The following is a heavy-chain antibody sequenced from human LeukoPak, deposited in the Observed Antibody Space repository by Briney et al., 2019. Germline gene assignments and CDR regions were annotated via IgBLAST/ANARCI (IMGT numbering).Heavy chain of an antibody. CDR1: GYTFTGYY. D-gene: IGHD3-9*01. Sequence: ASVKVSCKASGYTFTGYYMHWVLQAPGLGLEWMGWINPNSGGTNYAQKFQGRVTMTRDTSISTAYMELSRLRSDDTAVYYCAREGSFSVRGGHTISYWGQGTLVTVSS. CDR2: INPNSGGT. J-gene: IGHJ4*02. V-gene: IGHV1-2*02. CDR3: AREGSFSVRGGHTISY.